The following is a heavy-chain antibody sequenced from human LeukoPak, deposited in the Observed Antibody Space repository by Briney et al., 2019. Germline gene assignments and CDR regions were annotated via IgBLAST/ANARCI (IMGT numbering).Heavy chain of an antibody. CDR2: IYYSGST. V-gene: IGHV4-59*11. J-gene: IGHJ4*02. CDR3: ARERGYDRTYNYFDY. CDR1: GGSISSHY. Sequence: SETLSLTCTVSGGSISSHYWSWIRQPPGKGLEWIGYIYYSGSTNYNPSLKSRVTISVDTSKSQFSLKLSSVTAADTAVYYCARERGYDRTYNYFDYWGQGTLVTVSS. D-gene: IGHD3-22*01.